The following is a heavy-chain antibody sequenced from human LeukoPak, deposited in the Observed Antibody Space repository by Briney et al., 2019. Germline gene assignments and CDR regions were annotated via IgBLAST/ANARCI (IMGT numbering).Heavy chain of an antibody. D-gene: IGHD6-13*01. CDR1: GFTFSSYE. CDR2: ISSSGSSI. V-gene: IGHV3-48*03. CDR3: ARAKYSNSWNDAFDI. J-gene: IGHJ3*02. Sequence: QSGGSLRLSCGASGFTFSSYEMNWFRQAPGKGLEWVAYISSSGSSIYYADSVKGRFTISRDNAKKSLYLQMNSLRAEDTAVYYCARAKYSNSWNDAFDIWGQGTTVTVSS.